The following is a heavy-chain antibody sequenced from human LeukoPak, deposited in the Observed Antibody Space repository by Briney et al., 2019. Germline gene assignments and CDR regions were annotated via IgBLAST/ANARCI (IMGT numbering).Heavy chain of an antibody. CDR1: GGSFSGYY. D-gene: IGHD3-10*01. J-gene: IGHJ4*02. Sequence: SETLSLTCAVYGGSFSGYYWSWIRQPPGKGLEWIGEINHSGSTNCNPSLKSRVTISVDTSKNQFSLKLSSVTAADTAVYYCARGGYYGSGSYYRSFDYWGQGTLVTVSS. V-gene: IGHV4-34*01. CDR2: INHSGST. CDR3: ARGGYYGSGSYYRSFDY.